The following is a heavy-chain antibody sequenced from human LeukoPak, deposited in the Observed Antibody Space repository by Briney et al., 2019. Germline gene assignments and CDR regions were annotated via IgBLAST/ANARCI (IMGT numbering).Heavy chain of an antibody. CDR2: ISFDGRNK. D-gene: IGHD4-23*01. CDR1: AFTFIGYG. Sequence: HPGRSLRLSCTASAFTFIGYGMRSVRHAPPKGLECGALISFDGRNKRYADSVKGRFTISRYDSKNTLYLHMHILRTEYTPVYNWARAWARGHSYYADYWGQATLVTVSS. CDR3: ARAWARGHSYYADY. V-gene: IGHV3-30*03. J-gene: IGHJ4*02.